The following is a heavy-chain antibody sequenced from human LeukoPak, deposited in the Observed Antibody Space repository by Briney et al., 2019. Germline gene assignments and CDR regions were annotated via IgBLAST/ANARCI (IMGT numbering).Heavy chain of an antibody. CDR1: GYTFTSYA. CDR2: INAGNGNT. D-gene: IGHD3-10*01. J-gene: IGHJ2*01. Sequence: ASVKVSCKASGYTFTSYAMHWVRQAPGQRLEWMGWINAGNGNTKYSQKFQGRVTITGDTSASTAYMELSSLRSEDTAVYYCARERGGPSSGSRGYFDLWGRGTLVTVSS. CDR3: ARERGGPSSGSRGYFDL. V-gene: IGHV1-3*01.